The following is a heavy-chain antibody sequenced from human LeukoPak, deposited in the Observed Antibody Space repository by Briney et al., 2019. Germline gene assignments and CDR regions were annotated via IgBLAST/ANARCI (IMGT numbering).Heavy chain of an antibody. CDR1: GGTFSSYA. CDR2: IIPIFGTA. Sequence: ASVKVSCKASGGTFSSYAISWVRQAPGQGLEWMGGIIPIFGTANYAQKFQGRVTITADKSTSTAYMELSSLRSEDTAVYYCARLGHDYGGNWDYFDYWGQGTLVTVSS. V-gene: IGHV1-69*06. J-gene: IGHJ4*02. CDR3: ARLGHDYGGNWDYFDY. D-gene: IGHD4-23*01.